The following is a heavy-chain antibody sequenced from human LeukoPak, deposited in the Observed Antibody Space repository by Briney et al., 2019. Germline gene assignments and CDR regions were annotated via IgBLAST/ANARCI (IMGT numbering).Heavy chain of an antibody. CDR1: GFIFTDYA. D-gene: IGHD3-10*01. J-gene: IGHJ4*02. CDR3: ARSGLATCHY. V-gene: IGHV3-23*01. Sequence: PGGSLRLSCPASGFIFTDYAMSWVRQAPGKGLEWVSSINNGAGATFFADSVKGRFTISRDDSRGMVYLQMNSLTAEDTAVYYCARSGLATCHYWGQGTLVTVSS. CDR2: INNGAGAT.